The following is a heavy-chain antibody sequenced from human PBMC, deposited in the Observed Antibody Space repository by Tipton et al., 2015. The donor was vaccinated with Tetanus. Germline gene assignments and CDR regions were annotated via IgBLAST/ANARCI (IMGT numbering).Heavy chain of an antibody. D-gene: IGHD6-13*01. V-gene: IGHV3-21*06. CDR1: EFTFSTYS. Sequence: SLRLSCVVSEFTFSTYSMNWVRQAPGKGLEWVASISGTGKYIYYADSVKGRFIISRDNAKNSLYLQMNSLRADDTAVYYCARARSSSWHTFDYWGQGTLVTVSS. J-gene: IGHJ4*02. CDR2: ISGTGKYI. CDR3: ARARSSSWHTFDY.